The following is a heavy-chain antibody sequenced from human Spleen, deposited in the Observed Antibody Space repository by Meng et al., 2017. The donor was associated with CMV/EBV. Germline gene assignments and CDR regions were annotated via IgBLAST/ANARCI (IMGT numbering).Heavy chain of an antibody. D-gene: IGHD6-13*01. J-gene: IGHJ6*02. Sequence: SETLSLTCTVSGGSISSGDYYWSWIRQPSGKGLEWIGNINYDGSTYYSPSLKSRVTISLDMSKNQFSLKLSSVTAADTAVYYCARDYPPLYSSSWYPLWSQGTTVTVSS. CDR2: INYDGST. CDR3: ARDYPPLYSSSWYPL. V-gene: IGHV4-39*07. CDR1: GGSISSGDYY.